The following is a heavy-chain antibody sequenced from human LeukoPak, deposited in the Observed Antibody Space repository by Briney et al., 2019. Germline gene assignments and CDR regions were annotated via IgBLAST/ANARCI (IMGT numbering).Heavy chain of an antibody. J-gene: IGHJ5*02. CDR2: INPDDGST. CDR1: GFTFRKYW. CDR3: ARVPLPIVVVPAAILENWFDP. V-gene: IGHV3-74*01. Sequence: GGSLRLSCTASGFTFRKYWLHWVRQAPGKGLVWVSRINPDDGSTSYADSVKGRFTISRDNAKNSLYLQMNSLRAEDTAVYYCARVPLPIVVVPAAILENWFDPWGQGTLVTVSS. D-gene: IGHD2-2*02.